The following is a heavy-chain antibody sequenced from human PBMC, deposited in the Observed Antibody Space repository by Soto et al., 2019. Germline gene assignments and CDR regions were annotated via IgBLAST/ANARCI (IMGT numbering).Heavy chain of an antibody. CDR2: ISSSSSYI. D-gene: IGHD5-12*01. V-gene: IGHV3-21*01. Sequence: PGGSLRLSCAASGFTFSSYSMNWVRQAPGKGLEWVSSISSSSSYIYYADSMKGRFTISRDNAKNSLYLQMNSLRAEDTAVYYCARSRDGYNWYAFDIWGQGTMVTVSS. CDR1: GFTFSSYS. CDR3: ARSRDGYNWYAFDI. J-gene: IGHJ3*02.